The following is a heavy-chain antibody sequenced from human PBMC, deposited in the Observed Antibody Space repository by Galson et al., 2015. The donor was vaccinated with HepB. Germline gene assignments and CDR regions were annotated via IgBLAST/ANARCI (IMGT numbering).Heavy chain of an antibody. Sequence: SLRLSCAASGFTFSSYWMHWVRQAPGKGLVWVSRVNSDGSSTSYADSVKGRFTISRDNAKNTLYLQMNSLRAEDTAVYYCARGMLVRGEEMDVWGQGTTVTVSS. CDR2: VNSDGSST. J-gene: IGHJ6*02. CDR3: ARGMLVRGEEMDV. V-gene: IGHV3-74*01. D-gene: IGHD3-10*01. CDR1: GFTFSSYW.